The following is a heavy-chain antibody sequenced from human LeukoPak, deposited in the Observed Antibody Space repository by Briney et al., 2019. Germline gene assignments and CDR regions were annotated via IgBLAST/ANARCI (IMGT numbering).Heavy chain of an antibody. Sequence: ASVKVSCKASGYTFTGYYMQWVRQAPGQGLEWMGWISPNSGGTNYAQKFQGWVTMTRDTSISTAYMELSRLRSDDTAVYYCARGHRIVVVPAADYYYYGMDVWGQGTTVTVSS. J-gene: IGHJ6*02. V-gene: IGHV1-2*04. CDR2: ISPNSGGT. D-gene: IGHD2-2*01. CDR1: GYTFTGYY. CDR3: ARGHRIVVVPAADYYYYGMDV.